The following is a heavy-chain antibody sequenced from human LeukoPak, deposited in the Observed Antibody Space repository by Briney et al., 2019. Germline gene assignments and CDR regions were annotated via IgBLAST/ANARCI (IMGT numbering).Heavy chain of an antibody. CDR1: GFSVSNNY. J-gene: IGHJ3*02. Sequence: PGGSLRLSCAASGFSVSNNYMSWVRQAPGKGLEWVSVIYSGGSTFYADSVKGRFTISRDNSKNTLYLQMNSLRAEDTAVYYCARVRVGATTGDTFDIWGQGTMVAVAS. CDR3: ARVRVGATTGDTFDI. V-gene: IGHV3-66*01. CDR2: IYSGGST. D-gene: IGHD1-26*01.